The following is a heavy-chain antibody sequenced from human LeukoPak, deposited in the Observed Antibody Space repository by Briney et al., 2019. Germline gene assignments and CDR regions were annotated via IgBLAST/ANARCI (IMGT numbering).Heavy chain of an antibody. CDR3: AKDIRSSWYYFQD. V-gene: IGHV3-23*01. CDR2: ISGSGGRT. CDR1: GFTFSNYA. D-gene: IGHD6-13*01. J-gene: IGHJ1*01. Sequence: GGSLRLSSAASGFTFSNYAMAGVPQGPGKGLEWGLTISGSGGRTYYADPVKGRFTFSKDNSKNTLYVQMNSLRAEDTAVYYCAKDIRSSWYYFQDWGQGTLVTVSS.